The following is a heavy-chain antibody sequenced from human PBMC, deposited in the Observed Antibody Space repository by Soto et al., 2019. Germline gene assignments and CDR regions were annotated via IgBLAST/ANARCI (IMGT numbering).Heavy chain of an antibody. CDR1: GFTFNTFA. J-gene: IGHJ4*02. CDR2: ITVDGGST. Sequence: GGSLRLSCAASGFTFNTFALTWVRQAPGKGLEWVSSITVDGGSTYYADSVKGRFTISRDNTKNTLFLQMNSLRAEDTAVYYCAKERATTPAFDYWGQGALVTVSS. CDR3: AKERATTPAFDY. D-gene: IGHD4-17*01. V-gene: IGHV3-23*01.